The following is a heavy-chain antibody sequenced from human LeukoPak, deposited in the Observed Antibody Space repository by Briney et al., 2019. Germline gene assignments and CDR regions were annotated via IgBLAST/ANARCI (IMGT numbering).Heavy chain of an antibody. D-gene: IGHD3-10*01. V-gene: IGHV4-34*01. J-gene: IGHJ4*02. Sequence: PSETLSLTCTVSGGSISSYYWSWIRQPPGKGLEWIGEINHSGSTNYNPSLKSRVTISVDTSKNQFSLKLSSVTAADTAVYYCAREMVRGVIIEVGGGDYWGQGTLVTVSS. CDR1: GGSISSYY. CDR2: INHSGST. CDR3: AREMVRGVIIEVGGGDY.